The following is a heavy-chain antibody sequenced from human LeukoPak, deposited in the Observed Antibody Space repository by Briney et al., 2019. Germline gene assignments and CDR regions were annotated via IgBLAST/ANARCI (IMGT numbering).Heavy chain of an antibody. CDR3: AREIVARPGGFDT. CDR2: IKPDGSEK. D-gene: IGHD6-6*01. V-gene: IGHV3-7*01. Sequence: GSLRLSCAASGFTVSTYCMSWVRQAPGKGLEWVASIKPDGSEKYYVDSVKGRFTISRDNVKKSLYLQMNSLRAEDTAVYYCAREIVARPGGFDTWGQGTMVTVSS. CDR1: GFTVSTYC. J-gene: IGHJ3*02.